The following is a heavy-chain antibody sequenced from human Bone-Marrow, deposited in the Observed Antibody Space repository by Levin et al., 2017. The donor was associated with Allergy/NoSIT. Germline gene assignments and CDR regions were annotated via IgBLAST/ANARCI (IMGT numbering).Heavy chain of an antibody. CDR1: GFTFSSYA. CDR3: AKNLRLPRRKIYYYYGMDV. CDR2: ISGSGGST. J-gene: IGHJ6*02. V-gene: IGHV3-23*01. D-gene: IGHD6-25*01. Sequence: GESLKISCAASGFTFSSYAMSWVRQAPGKGLEWVSAISGSGGSTYYADSVKGRFTISRDNSKNTLYLQMNSLRAEDTAVYYCAKNLRLPRRKIYYYYGMDVWGQGTTVTVSS.